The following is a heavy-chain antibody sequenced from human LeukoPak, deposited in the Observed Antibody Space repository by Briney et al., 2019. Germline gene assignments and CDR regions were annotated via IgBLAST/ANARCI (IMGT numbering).Heavy chain of an antibody. CDR3: ARGLSGQYYYYYYYMDV. V-gene: IGHV4-4*08. CDR2: IYTSGST. Sequence: SETLSLTCAVSGGSISSYYWSWIRQPPGKGLEWIGYIYTSGSTNYNPSLKSRVTISVDTSKNQFSLKLSSVTAADTAVYYCARGLSGQYYYYYYYMDVWGKGTTVTVSS. D-gene: IGHD7-27*01. J-gene: IGHJ6*03. CDR1: GGSISSYY.